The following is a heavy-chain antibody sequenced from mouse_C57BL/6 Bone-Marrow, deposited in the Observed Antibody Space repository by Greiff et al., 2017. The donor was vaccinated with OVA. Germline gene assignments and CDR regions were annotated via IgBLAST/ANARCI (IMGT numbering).Heavy chain of an antibody. CDR1: GYTFTSYN. D-gene: IGHD1-1*01. V-gene: IGHV1-12*01. J-gene: IGHJ4*01. CDR2: IYPGNGDT. Sequence: SGAELVRPGASVKMSCKASGYTFTSYNMHWVKQTPRQGLEWIGAIYPGNGDTSYNQKFKGKAPLTVDKSSSTAYMQLSSLTSEDSAVYFGARLGGSSSYAIDYWGQGTSVTVSS. CDR3: ARLGGSSSYAIDY.